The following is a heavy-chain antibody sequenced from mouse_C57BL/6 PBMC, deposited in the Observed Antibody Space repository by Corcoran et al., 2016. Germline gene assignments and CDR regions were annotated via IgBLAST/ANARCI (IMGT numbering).Heavy chain of an antibody. CDR2: IIPNNGGT. J-gene: IGHJ2*01. D-gene: IGHD2-10*02. Sequence: EVQLQQSGPELVKPGASVKISCKASGYTFTDYYMNWVKQSQGKSLEWIGDIIPNNGGTSYNQKFKDKATLTVDKSSSTAYMELRSLTSEDSAVYYCARVYGKPYYFDYWGQGTTLTVSS. CDR1: GYTFTDYY. V-gene: IGHV1-26*01. CDR3: ARVYGKPYYFDY.